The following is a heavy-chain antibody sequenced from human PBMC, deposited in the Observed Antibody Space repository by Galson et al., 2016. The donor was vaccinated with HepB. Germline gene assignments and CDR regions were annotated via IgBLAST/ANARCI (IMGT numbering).Heavy chain of an antibody. CDR2: INYRGIT. Sequence: SETLSLTCSVAGGSVSSGSHYWTWIRQPPGKGLEYIGYINYRGITNITSTPKSRVTISVDTSKNQFTLTLNSCTAADKAVYYCARFNLATLGLDSWGQGTLVTVS. J-gene: IGHJ4*02. CDR1: GGSVSSGSHY. D-gene: IGHD5-24*01. CDR3: ARFNLATLGLDS. V-gene: IGHV4-61*01.